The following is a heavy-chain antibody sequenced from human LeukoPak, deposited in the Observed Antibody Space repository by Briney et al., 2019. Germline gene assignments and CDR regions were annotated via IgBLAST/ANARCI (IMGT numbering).Heavy chain of an antibody. J-gene: IGHJ5*02. D-gene: IGHD1-26*01. Sequence: GGSLRLSCATSGFSFSTYWMSWVRQAPGKGLEWVANIKHDGSEKNYVDSVKGRFAISRDNAKNSLYLQMNSLRAEDTALYYCAKGGSYYSGPWGQGSLVTVSS. V-gene: IGHV3-7*01. CDR3: AKGGSYYSGP. CDR2: IKHDGSEK. CDR1: GFSFSTYW.